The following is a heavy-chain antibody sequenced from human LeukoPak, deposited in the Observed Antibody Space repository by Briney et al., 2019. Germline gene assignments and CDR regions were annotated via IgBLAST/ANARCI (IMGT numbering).Heavy chain of an antibody. J-gene: IGHJ5*02. CDR2: INHSGST. Sequence: SETLSLTCAVYGGSLSGYYWSWIRQPPGKGLEWIGEINHSGSTNYNPSLKSRVTISVDTSKNQFSLKLSSVTAADTAVYYCARGYGGITMVRGVKFDPWGQGTLVTVSS. CDR3: ARGYGGITMVRGVKFDP. D-gene: IGHD3-10*01. CDR1: GGSLSGYY. V-gene: IGHV4-34*01.